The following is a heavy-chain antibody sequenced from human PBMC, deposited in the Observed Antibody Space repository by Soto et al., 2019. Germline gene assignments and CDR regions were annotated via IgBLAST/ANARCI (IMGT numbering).Heavy chain of an antibody. V-gene: IGHV3-7*01. J-gene: IGHJ5*02. CDR1: GFTFSSSW. Sequence: PGGSLRLSCAASGFTFSSSWMSWARQAPGKGLEWVANIKQDGSEKYYVDSVKGRFTISRDNAKNSLYLQMNSLRAEDTAVYYCARGGRRWFDPWGQGTLVTVSS. CDR2: IKQDGSEK. CDR3: ARGGRRWFDP.